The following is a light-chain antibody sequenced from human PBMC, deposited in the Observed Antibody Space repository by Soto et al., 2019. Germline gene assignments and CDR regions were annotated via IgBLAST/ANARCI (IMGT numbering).Light chain of an antibody. CDR2: DAS. Sequence: VLTQSPGTLSLSPGEGATLSCRASQRVASDLAWYLQKPGQPPRLLIYDASSRATGIPDRFSGSGSGTEFTLAISRLEPEDFAVYYCQQYGTTVFTFGPGTKVDV. V-gene: IGKV3-20*01. CDR3: QQYGTTVFT. CDR1: QRVASD. J-gene: IGKJ3*01.